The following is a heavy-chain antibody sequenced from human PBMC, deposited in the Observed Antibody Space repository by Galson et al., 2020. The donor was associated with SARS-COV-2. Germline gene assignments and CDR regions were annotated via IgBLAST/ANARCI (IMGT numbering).Heavy chain of an antibody. CDR3: ARGLHYYDSSGYYFDY. CDR2: IYYSGST. J-gene: IGHJ4*02. Sequence: SQTLSLTCPVSGGSISSYYWSWIRQPPGKGLEWIGYIYYSGSTNYNPSLKSRVTISVDTSKNQFSLKLSSVTAADTAVYYCARGLHYYDSSGYYFDYWGQGTLVTVSS. V-gene: IGHV4-59*01. CDR1: GGSISSYY. D-gene: IGHD3-22*01.